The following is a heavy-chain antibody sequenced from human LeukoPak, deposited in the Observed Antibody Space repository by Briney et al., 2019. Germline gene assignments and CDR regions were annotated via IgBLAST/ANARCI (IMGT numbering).Heavy chain of an antibody. V-gene: IGHV4-39*01. D-gene: IGHD3-10*01. CDR2: IHYSGTT. CDR1: GGSISSSGYY. J-gene: IGHJ4*02. CDR3: VRRVDYYGSGSYFYYDY. Sequence: SETLSLTCTVAGGSISSSGYYWDWIRQPPGKGLDWIGTIHYSGTTFYKSSLESRLTMSVDTSKNQFSLKLSSVTAADTAVYYCVRRVDYYGSGSYFYYDYWGQGTLVSVSS.